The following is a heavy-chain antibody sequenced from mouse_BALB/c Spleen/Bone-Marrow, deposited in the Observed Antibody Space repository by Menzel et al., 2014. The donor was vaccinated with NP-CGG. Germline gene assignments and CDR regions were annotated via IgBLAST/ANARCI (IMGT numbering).Heavy chain of an antibody. V-gene: IGHV5-4*02. CDR1: GFTFSDYY. CDR2: ISDGGSYT. Sequence: EVQLQESGGGLVKPGGSLKLSCAASGFTFSDYYMYWVRQTPEKRLEWVAIISDGGSYTFYPDSVKGRFTISRDNAKNSLYLQMSSLKSEDTAMYYCARDGDYSYAWFPYWRQGTLVTVSA. J-gene: IGHJ3*01. D-gene: IGHD2-12*01. CDR3: ARDGDYSYAWFPY.